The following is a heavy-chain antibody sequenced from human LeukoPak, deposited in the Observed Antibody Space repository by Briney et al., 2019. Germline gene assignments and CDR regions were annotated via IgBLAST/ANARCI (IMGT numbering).Heavy chain of an antibody. Sequence: PSETLSLTCAVYGGSFSGYYWSWIRQPPGKGLEWIGEINHSGSTNYNPSLKSRVTISVDTSKNQFSLKLSSVTAADTAVYYCARLKTVTTSWYGLREAPFDYWGQGTLVTVSS. V-gene: IGHV4-34*01. CDR3: ARLKTVTTSWYGLREAPFDY. CDR1: GGSFSGYY. D-gene: IGHD4-17*01. J-gene: IGHJ4*02. CDR2: INHSGST.